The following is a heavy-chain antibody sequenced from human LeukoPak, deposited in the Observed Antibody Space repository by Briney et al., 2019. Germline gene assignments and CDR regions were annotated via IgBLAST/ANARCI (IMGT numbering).Heavy chain of an antibody. V-gene: IGHV1-8*01. CDR2: MNPNSGNT. CDR3: ARGSGSIQLNDY. Sequence: ASVKVSCKASGYTFTSYDINWVRQATGQGLEWMGWMNPNSGNTGYAQRFQGRVTMTRNTSISTAYMELSSLRSEDTAVYYCARGSGSIQLNDYWGQGTLVTVSS. J-gene: IGHJ4*02. CDR1: GYTFTSYD. D-gene: IGHD1-26*01.